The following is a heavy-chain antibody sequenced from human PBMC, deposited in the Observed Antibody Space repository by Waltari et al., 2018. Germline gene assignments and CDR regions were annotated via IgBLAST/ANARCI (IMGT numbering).Heavy chain of an antibody. CDR1: GGSISSSSYY. Sequence: QLQLQESGPGLVKPSEPLSLTCTVSGGSISSSSYYWCWIRQPPGKGLEWIGSIYYSGSTYYNPSLKSRVTISVDTSKNQFSLKLSSVTAADTAVYYCAVPAGGYYYMDVWGKGTTVTISS. CDR2: IYYSGST. CDR3: AVPAGGYYYMDV. J-gene: IGHJ6*03. V-gene: IGHV4-39*07. D-gene: IGHD2-2*01.